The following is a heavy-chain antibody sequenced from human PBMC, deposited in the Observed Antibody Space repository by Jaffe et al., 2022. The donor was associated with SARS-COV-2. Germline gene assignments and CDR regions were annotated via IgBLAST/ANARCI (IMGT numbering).Heavy chain of an antibody. V-gene: IGHV3-33*01. CDR1: GFTFSSYG. D-gene: IGHD4-17*01. Sequence: QVQLVESGGGVVQPGRSLRLSCAASGFTFSSYGMHWVRQAPGKGLEWVAVIWYDGSNKYYADSVKGRFTISRDNSKNTLYLQMNSLRAEDTAVYYCARDIAGPTTVASDYWGQGTLVTVSS. J-gene: IGHJ4*02. CDR2: IWYDGSNK. CDR3: ARDIAGPTTVASDY.